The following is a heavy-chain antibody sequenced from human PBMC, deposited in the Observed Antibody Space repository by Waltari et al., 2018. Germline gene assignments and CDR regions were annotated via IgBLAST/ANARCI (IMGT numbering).Heavy chain of an antibody. Sequence: QAQLAQSGAEVKKPGASVKVSCKASAYTFSTYGITWVQQVPGQGLEWMGWSSAHNGNTNHAQKFQDRVTLTTDTSTHTAYMEMRSLTTDDTAVYYCATSVGGNMEFDNWGQGTLVTVSS. CDR3: ATSVGGNMEFDN. CDR1: AYTFSTYG. V-gene: IGHV1-18*01. CDR2: SSAHNGNT. J-gene: IGHJ1*01. D-gene: IGHD6-19*01.